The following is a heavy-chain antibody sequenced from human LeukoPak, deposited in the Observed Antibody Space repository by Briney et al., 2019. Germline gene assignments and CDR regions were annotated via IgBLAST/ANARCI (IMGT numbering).Heavy chain of an antibody. D-gene: IGHD5-18*01. J-gene: IGHJ4*02. CDR2: IYYSGST. CDR3: ARGYSYGRAFDY. V-gene: IGHV4-61*01. CDR1: GGSVSSGSYY. Sequence: SETLSLTCTVSGGSVSSGSYYWSWIRQPPGKGLEWIGYIYYSGSTNYNPSLKSRVTIPVDTSKNQFSLKLSSVTAADTAVYYCARGYSYGRAFDYWGQGTLVTVSS.